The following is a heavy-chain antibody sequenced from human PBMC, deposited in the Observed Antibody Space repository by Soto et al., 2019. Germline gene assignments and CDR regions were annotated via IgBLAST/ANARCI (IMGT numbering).Heavy chain of an antibody. CDR3: AREVSCSGGSCYSGALTGDSHWFDP. D-gene: IGHD2-15*01. V-gene: IGHV4-31*03. Sequence: PSETLSLTCTVSGGSISSGGYYWSWIRQHPGKGLEWIGYIYYSGSTYYNPSLKSRVTISVDTSKNQFSLKLSSVTAADTAVYYCAREVSCSGGSCYSGALTGDSHWFDPWGQGTLVTVSS. J-gene: IGHJ5*02. CDR1: GGSISSGGYY. CDR2: IYYSGST.